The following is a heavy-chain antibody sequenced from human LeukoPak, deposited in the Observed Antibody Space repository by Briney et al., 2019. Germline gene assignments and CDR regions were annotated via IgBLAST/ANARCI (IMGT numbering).Heavy chain of an antibody. CDR2: INPNNGGT. CDR3: ARAGSEKAFDI. D-gene: IGHD3-10*01. Sequence: ASVKVSCKASGYTFSAYYMHWVRQAPGQGLEWMGWINPNNGGTKYAQKFQGRVTMTRDTSISTAYMELSRLRSDDTAVYYCARAGSEKAFDIWGQGTMVTVSS. V-gene: IGHV1-2*02. J-gene: IGHJ3*02. CDR1: GYTFSAYY.